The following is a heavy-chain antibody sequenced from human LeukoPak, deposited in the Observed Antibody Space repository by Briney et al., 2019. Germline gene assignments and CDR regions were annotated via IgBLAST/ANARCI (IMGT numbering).Heavy chain of an antibody. CDR2: IYSGGST. J-gene: IGHJ4*02. V-gene: IGHV3-66*01. CDR3: ARGASGYDPHWVY. Sequence: GGSLRLSCAASGFTVSSNYMSWVRQAPGKGLEWVSVIYSGGSTYYADSVKGRFTISRDNSKNTLYLQMNSLRAEDTAVYYCARGASGYDPHWVYWGQGTLVTVSS. CDR1: GFTVSSNY. D-gene: IGHD5-12*01.